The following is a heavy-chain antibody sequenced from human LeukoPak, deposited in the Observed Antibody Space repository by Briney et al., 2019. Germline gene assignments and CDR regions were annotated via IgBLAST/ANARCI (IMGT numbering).Heavy chain of an antibody. Sequence: GGSLRLSCAASGFTFDNYAMAWVRQAPGKGLEWVSAISGTGGSAYYSDSVKGRFTVSRDNSKNTLSLQLNSLRAADTAVYYCAKGRYYGSGSALDYWGQGTLLTVSS. D-gene: IGHD3-10*01. CDR3: AKGRYYGSGSALDY. CDR1: GFTFDNYA. V-gene: IGHV3-23*01. CDR2: ISGTGGSA. J-gene: IGHJ4*02.